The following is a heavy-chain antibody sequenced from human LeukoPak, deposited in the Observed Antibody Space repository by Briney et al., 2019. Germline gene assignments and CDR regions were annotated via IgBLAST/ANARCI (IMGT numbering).Heavy chain of an antibody. CDR2: IYPRDSDT. Sequence: GESLNISCKGPGFRITSFRISWVRQMPGKGLEWMGIIYPRDSDTRYSPSFQGQVTISADKSISTASLQWSSLDASDTPMSYCPRRMIREVIASSLDNWGQGTLVTVSS. CDR3: PRRMIREVIASSLDN. V-gene: IGHV5-51*01. J-gene: IGHJ4*02. CDR1: GFRITSFR. D-gene: IGHD3-10*01.